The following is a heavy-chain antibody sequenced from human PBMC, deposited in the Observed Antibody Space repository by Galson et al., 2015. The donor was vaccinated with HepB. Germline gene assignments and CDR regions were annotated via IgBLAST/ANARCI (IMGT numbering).Heavy chain of an antibody. CDR2: IWYDGSNK. V-gene: IGHV3-33*01. J-gene: IGHJ3*02. D-gene: IGHD3-22*01. CDR3: ARLYYYDSSGYYPENAFDI. CDR1: GFTFSSYG. Sequence: SLRLSCAASGFTFSSYGMHWVRQAPGKGLEWVAVIWYDGSNKYYADSVKGRFTISRDNSKNTLYLQMNSLRAEDTAVYYCARLYYYDSSGYYPENAFDIWGQGTMVTVSS.